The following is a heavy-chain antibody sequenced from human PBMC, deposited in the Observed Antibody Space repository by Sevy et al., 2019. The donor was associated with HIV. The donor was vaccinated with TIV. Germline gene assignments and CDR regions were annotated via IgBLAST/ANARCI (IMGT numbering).Heavy chain of an antibody. CDR1: GFTFSISD. J-gene: IGHJ4*02. CDR3: ASGSNHKNFDY. CDR2: TSSRSSTI. Sequence: GGSLRLSCAASGFTFSISDMNWVRQAPGKGLEWVSFTSSRSSTIYYADSVKGRFTISRDNAKNSLYLQMNSLRDDDTAVYYCASGSNHKNFDYWGQGTLVTVSS. D-gene: IGHD3-10*01. V-gene: IGHV3-48*02.